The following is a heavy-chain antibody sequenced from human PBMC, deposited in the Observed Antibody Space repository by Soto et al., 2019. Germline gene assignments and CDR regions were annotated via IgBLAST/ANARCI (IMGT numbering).Heavy chain of an antibody. V-gene: IGHV3-21*01. Sequence: GGSLRLSCAASGFTFSSYSLNWVRRAPGKGLEWVSSISSSSSYIYYADSVKGRFTISRDNAKNSLYLQMNSLRVEDTAVYYCVKMVRGVMDFDYWGQGTLVTVSS. CDR1: GFTFSSYS. CDR2: ISSSSSYI. J-gene: IGHJ4*02. CDR3: VKMVRGVMDFDY. D-gene: IGHD3-10*01.